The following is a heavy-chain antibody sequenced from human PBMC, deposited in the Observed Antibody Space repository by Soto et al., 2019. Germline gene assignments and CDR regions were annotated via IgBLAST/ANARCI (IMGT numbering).Heavy chain of an antibody. J-gene: IGHJ6*02. CDR1: GFTFSSYG. V-gene: IGHV3-30*18. D-gene: IGHD3-3*02. Sequence: QVQLVESGGGVVQPGRSLRLSCAASGFTFSSYGMHWVRQAPGKGLEWVAVISYDGSNKYYADSVKGRFTISRDNSKNTLYLQMNSLRAEDTAVYYCAKDGISRKYYYYGIDVWGQGTTVTVSS. CDR2: ISYDGSNK. CDR3: AKDGISRKYYYYGIDV.